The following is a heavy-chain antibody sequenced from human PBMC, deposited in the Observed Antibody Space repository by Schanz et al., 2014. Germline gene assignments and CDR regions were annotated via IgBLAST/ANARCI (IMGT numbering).Heavy chain of an antibody. Sequence: QVLLQESGPGVVKPSGTLSLTCAVSGGSIISSTWWGWVRQPPGKGLEGIGEIYHNGDTSFNPSLKSRATMSVDKSKKEFSLRLTSLTAADTALYYCVRGVGAWEQRIFDYWGKGTLVTVSS. D-gene: IGHD1-26*01. CDR1: GGSIISSTW. CDR3: VRGVGAWEQRIFDY. CDR2: IYHNGDT. V-gene: IGHV4-4*02. J-gene: IGHJ4*02.